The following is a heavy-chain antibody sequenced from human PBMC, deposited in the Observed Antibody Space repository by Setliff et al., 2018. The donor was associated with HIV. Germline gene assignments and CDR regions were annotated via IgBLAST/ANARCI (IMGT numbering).Heavy chain of an antibody. CDR1: GGSFSGHY. Sequence: ETLSLTCAVYGGSFSGHYWSWIRQPPGKGLEWIGEINHSGTTNYNPSLKSRVIMSIDTSKNQFSLKLTSVTAADTAVYYCATVIGWNDATDCWGQGTLVT. CDR3: ATVIGWNDATDC. V-gene: IGHV4-34*01. D-gene: IGHD1-1*01. J-gene: IGHJ4*02. CDR2: INHSGTT.